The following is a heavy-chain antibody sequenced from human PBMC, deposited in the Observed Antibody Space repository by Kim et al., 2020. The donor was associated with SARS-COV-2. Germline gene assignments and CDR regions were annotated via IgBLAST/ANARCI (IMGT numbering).Heavy chain of an antibody. Sequence: GGSLRLSCTASRFTLNDYGMNWVRQAPGKGLEWMAYIGPNNGNIYYPSSVKGRFTISRDSAKTSLYLQMNSLRDEDTAVYYCARDLGGDFGGLDVWGQGTLVTVSS. CDR3: ARDLGGDFGGLDV. V-gene: IGHV3-48*02. D-gene: IGHD3-16*01. CDR1: RFTLNDYG. CDR2: IGPNNGNI. J-gene: IGHJ4*02.